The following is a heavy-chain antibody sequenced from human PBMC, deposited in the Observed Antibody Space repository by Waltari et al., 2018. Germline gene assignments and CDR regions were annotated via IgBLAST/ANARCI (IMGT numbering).Heavy chain of an antibody. J-gene: IGHJ4*02. CDR3: ARGADYYDSSGYLFDY. CDR1: GSPFTTSD. CDR2: MNPNSGNT. Sequence: QVQLVQSGAEVKKPGASVKVSSKASGSPFTTSDINWVRQATGQGLDWMGWMNPNSGNTGYEQKFQGRVTMTRNTSISTAYMELSSLRSEDTAVYYCARGADYYDSSGYLFDYWGQGTLVTVSS. D-gene: IGHD3-22*01. V-gene: IGHV1-8*01.